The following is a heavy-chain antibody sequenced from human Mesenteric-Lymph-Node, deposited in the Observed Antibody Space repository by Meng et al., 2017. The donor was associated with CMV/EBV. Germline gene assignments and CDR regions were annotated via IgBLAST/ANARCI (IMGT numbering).Heavy chain of an antibody. Sequence: SETLSLTCAVYGGSFSGYYWSWIRQPPGKGLEWIGEINHSGSTNYNPSLKSRVTISVDTSKNQFSLKLSSVTAADTAVYYCARGRTYCGGDCYSDYYYYGMDVWGQGTTVTVSS. J-gene: IGHJ6*02. D-gene: IGHD2-21*01. CDR2: INHSGST. CDR1: GGSFSGYY. CDR3: ARGRTYCGGDCYSDYYYYGMDV. V-gene: IGHV4-34*01.